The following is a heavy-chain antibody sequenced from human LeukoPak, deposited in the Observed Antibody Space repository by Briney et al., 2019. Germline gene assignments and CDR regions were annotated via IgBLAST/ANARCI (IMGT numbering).Heavy chain of an antibody. D-gene: IGHD4-23*01. J-gene: IGHJ3*02. CDR1: GGSISSYY. CDR2: IYYSGST. V-gene: IGHV4-59*01. Sequence: SETLSLTCTVSGGSISSYYWSWIRQPPGKGLEWIGYIYYSGSTNYNPSLKSRVTISVDTSKNQFSLKLSSVTAADTAVYYCARGWKLLQGHDAFDIWGQGTIATVSS. CDR3: ARGWKLLQGHDAFDI.